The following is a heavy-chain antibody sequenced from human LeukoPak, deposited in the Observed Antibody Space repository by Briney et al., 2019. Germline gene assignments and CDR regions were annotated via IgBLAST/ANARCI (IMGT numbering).Heavy chain of an antibody. V-gene: IGHV4-34*01. Sequence: PSETLSLTCAVYGGSFSGYYWSWIRQPPGKGLEWIGEINHSGSTNYNPSLKSRVTISVDTSKNQFSLKLSSVTAADTAVYYCARGSHYDILTGYYGSSFDYWGQGTLVTVSS. CDR1: GGSFSGYY. D-gene: IGHD3-9*01. J-gene: IGHJ4*02. CDR3: ARGSHYDILTGYYGSSFDY. CDR2: INHSGST.